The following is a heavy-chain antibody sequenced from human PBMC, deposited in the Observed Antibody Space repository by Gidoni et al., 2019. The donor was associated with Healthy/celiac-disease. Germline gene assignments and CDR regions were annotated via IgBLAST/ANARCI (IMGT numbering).Heavy chain of an antibody. D-gene: IGHD6-19*01. CDR3: ARGYSSGWYGGN. J-gene: IGHJ4*02. CDR2: INHSGST. V-gene: IGHV4-34*01. Sequence: QVQLQQWGAGLLTPSETLSPPCAVYGGSFSGYYWSWIRQPPGKGLEWIGEINHSGSTNYNPSLKSRVTISVDTSKNQFSLKLSSVTAADTAVYYCARGYSSGWYGGNWGQGTLVTVSS. CDR1: GGSFSGYY.